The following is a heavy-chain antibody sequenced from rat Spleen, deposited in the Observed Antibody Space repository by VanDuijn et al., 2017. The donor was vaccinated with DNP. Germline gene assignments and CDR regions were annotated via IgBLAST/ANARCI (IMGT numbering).Heavy chain of an antibody. J-gene: IGHJ4*01. CDR3: LKHLDA. CDR2: ISPSGDST. V-gene: IGHV5S13*01. Sequence: EVQVVESGGGLVQPGRSLKLSCAASGFTFSNYDMAWVRQAPTKGLEWVASISPSGDSTYYRDSVKGRFTISRDNAENTVYLQMNSLRSEDTATYYCLKHLDAWGQGTSVTVSS. CDR1: GFTFSNYD.